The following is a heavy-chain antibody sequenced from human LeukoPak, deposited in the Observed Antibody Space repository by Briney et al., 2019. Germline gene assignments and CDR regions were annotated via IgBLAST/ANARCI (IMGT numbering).Heavy chain of an antibody. D-gene: IGHD3-16*01. V-gene: IGHV1-2*02. CDR3: VTEYILGNY. CDR1: GYTFTDYH. CDR2: INPNSGGT. J-gene: IGHJ4*02. Sequence: ASVKVSCKASGYTFTDYHMHWVRQAPGQGLEWMGWINPNSGGTNYAQKFQGRVSMTRDTSTSTAYMELSRLRSDDTAVHYCVTEYILGNYWGREPWSPSPQ.